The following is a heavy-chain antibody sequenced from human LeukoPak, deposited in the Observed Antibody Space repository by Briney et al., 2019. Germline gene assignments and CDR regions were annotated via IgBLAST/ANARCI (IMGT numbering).Heavy chain of an antibody. CDR1: GGSISSGGYY. J-gene: IGHJ6*02. V-gene: IGHV4-31*03. Sequence: SETLSLTCTVSGGSISSGGYYWSWIRQHPGKGLEWIGYIYYSGSTYYNPSLKSRVTISVDTSKNQFSLKLSSVTAADTAVYYCARGAYKPPYYYYGMDVWGQGTTVTVSS. D-gene: IGHD3-16*01. CDR3: ARGAYKPPYYYYGMDV. CDR2: IYYSGST.